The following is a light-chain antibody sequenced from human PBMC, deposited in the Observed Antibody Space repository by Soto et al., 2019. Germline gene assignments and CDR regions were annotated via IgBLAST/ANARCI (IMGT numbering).Light chain of an antibody. CDR2: DAS. CDR1: QSISHN. Sequence: IQMTQSPATLSASAGDRVTISCRASQSISHNLAWYQQKPGQVPKLLIYDASTWGRGVPSRFSGSGSGTEFTLTISRLQPDDFTTNYCHQYTSYSRAFGQGTKVDLK. CDR3: HQYTSYSRA. V-gene: IGKV1-5*01. J-gene: IGKJ1*01.